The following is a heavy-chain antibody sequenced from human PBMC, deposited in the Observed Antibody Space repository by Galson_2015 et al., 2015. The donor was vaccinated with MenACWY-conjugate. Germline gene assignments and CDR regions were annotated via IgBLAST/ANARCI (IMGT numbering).Heavy chain of an antibody. CDR1: GYSFTSYW. D-gene: IGHD6-19*01. V-gene: IGHV5-10-1*01. Sequence: QSGAEVKKPGESLRISCKGSGYSFTSYWISWVRQMPGKGLEWMGRIDPSDSYTNYSPSFQGHVTISADKSISTAYLQWSSLKASDTAMYYCASAPYSSGWFWYFDLWGRGTLVTVSS. CDR2: IDPSDSYT. CDR3: ASAPYSSGWFWYFDL. J-gene: IGHJ2*01.